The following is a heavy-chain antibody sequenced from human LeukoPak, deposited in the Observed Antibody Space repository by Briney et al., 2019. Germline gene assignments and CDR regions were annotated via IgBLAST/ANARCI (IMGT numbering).Heavy chain of an antibody. CDR3: ARDSLVEMATITDY. CDR2: IYTSGST. D-gene: IGHD5-24*01. Sequence: SETLSLTCTVSGGSISSGSYYWSWIRQPAGKGLEWIGRIYTSGSTNYNPSLKSRVTISVDTSKNQFSLKLSSVTAADTAVYYCARDSLVEMATITDYWGQGTLVAVSS. CDR1: GGSISSGSYY. J-gene: IGHJ4*02. V-gene: IGHV4-61*02.